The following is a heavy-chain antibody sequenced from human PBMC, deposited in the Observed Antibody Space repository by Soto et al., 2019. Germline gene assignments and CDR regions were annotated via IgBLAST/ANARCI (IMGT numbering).Heavy chain of an antibody. V-gene: IGHV4-30-4*01. CDR2: IYDSGSS. CDR3: AREKGYISGPKNFDY. Sequence: PSETLSLTCTVSGASISRGDYFWSWIRQSPGKGLEWIGYIYDSGSSYYNPSLKSRVTMSVDTSKNQFSLKLRSVTAADPAGYFCAREKGYISGPKNFDYWGQRTLVTVSS. D-gene: IGHD5-12*01. J-gene: IGHJ4*02. CDR1: GASISRGDYF.